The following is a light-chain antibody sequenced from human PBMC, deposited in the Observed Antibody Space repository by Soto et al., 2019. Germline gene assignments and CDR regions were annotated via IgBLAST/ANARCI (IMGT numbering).Light chain of an antibody. CDR2: DVF. J-gene: IGLJ1*01. CDR3: TSWTSTSTYV. V-gene: IGLV2-14*03. CDR1: SSDVGGYNY. Sequence: QSVLTQDASVSGSPGQSITISCTGTSSDVGGYNYVSWYQQHPGKAPKLMIYDVFTRPSGVSNRFPGSKSGNTASLTISALQAEDEADYYCTSWTSTSTYVFGSGTKVTVL.